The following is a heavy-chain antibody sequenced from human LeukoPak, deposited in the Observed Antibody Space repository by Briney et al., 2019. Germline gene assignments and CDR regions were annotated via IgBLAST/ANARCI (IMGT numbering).Heavy chain of an antibody. J-gene: IGHJ5*02. D-gene: IGHD2-15*01. CDR2: ISYDGSNK. V-gene: IGHV3-30-3*01. Sequence: GGSLRLSCAASGFTFSSYAMHWVRQAPGKGLEWVAVISYDGSNKYYADSVKGRFTISRDNSKNTLYLQMSSLRAEDTAVYYCARGLLGYCSGGSCYLSDPWGQGTLVTVSS. CDR1: GFTFSSYA. CDR3: ARGLLGYCSGGSCYLSDP.